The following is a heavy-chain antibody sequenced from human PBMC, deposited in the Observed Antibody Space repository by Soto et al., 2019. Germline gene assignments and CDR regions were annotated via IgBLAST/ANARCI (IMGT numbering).Heavy chain of an antibody. CDR3: ASDSSSPPNYYYYYMDV. CDR2: IYSGGST. D-gene: IGHD6-6*01. V-gene: IGHV3-66*01. J-gene: IGHJ6*03. CDR1: GYTFTSYG. Sequence: ASVKVSCKASGYTFTSYGISWVRQAPGKGLEWVSVIYSGGSTYYADSVKGRFTISRDNSKNTLYLQMNSLRAEDTAVYYCASDSSSPPNYYYYYMDVWGKGTTVTVSS.